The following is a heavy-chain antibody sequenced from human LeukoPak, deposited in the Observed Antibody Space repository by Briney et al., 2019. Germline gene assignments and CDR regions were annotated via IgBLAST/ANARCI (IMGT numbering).Heavy chain of an antibody. V-gene: IGHV3-53*01. CDR1: GFIVSSNY. Sequence: GGSLRLSCAASGFIVSSNYMSWVRQAPGKGPEWVSVIYSGGGTYYADSVKGRFTISTDNSKNTVYLQMNNVRAEDTAVYYCVRDTGLWGQGTLVTVSS. CDR2: IYSGGGT. J-gene: IGHJ4*02. CDR3: VRDTGL. D-gene: IGHD1-14*01.